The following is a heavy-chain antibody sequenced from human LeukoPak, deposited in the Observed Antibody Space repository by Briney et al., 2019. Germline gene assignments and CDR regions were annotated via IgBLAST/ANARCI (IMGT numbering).Heavy chain of an antibody. D-gene: IGHD1-26*01. Sequence: GGSLRLSCAASGFTFSDYYMSWVRQAPGKGLEWVSYISNSGSTIYYADSVKGRFTISRDNAKNSLYLEMNSLRAGDTAIYYCVRDQGEDRGSTTYDWWGQGTLVTVSS. V-gene: IGHV3-11*01. CDR3: VRDQGEDRGSTTYDW. J-gene: IGHJ4*02. CDR1: GFTFSDYY. CDR2: ISNSGSTI.